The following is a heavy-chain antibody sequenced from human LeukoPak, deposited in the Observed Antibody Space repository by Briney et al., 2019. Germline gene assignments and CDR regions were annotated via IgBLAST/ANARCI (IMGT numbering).Heavy chain of an antibody. Sequence: SETLSLTCSVSGGFITSYYWSWIRQPPGKGLEWIGFISYTGSTNYNPSLKSRVTISVDRSKSQFSLQLSSVTAADTAVYYCARGDTGSYCGDWGQGTLVTVSS. CDR3: ARGDTGSYCGD. V-gene: IGHV4-59*01. J-gene: IGHJ4*02. CDR1: GGFITSYY. CDR2: ISYTGST. D-gene: IGHD1-26*01.